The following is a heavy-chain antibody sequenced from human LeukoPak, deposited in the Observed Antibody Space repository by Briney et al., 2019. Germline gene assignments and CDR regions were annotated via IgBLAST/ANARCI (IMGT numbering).Heavy chain of an antibody. Sequence: PSQTLSLTCAVSGGSISSGGYSWSWIRQPPGKGLEWIGYIYHSGSTYYNPSLKSRVTISVDTSKNQFSLKLSSVTAADTAVYYCAIAHTPRGSSGYIPFPFDYWGQGTLVTVSS. CDR2: IYHSGST. CDR1: GGSISSGGYS. J-gene: IGHJ4*02. CDR3: AIAHTPRGSSGYIPFPFDY. D-gene: IGHD3-22*01. V-gene: IGHV4-30-2*01.